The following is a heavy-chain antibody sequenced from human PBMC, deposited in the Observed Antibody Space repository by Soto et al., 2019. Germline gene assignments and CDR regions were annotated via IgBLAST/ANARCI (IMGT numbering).Heavy chain of an antibody. CDR3: AKDRTVRYFDWLLYRPNFDY. D-gene: IGHD3-9*01. J-gene: IGHJ4*02. Sequence: GGSLRLSCAASGFTFSSYAMSWVRQAPGKGLEWVSAISGSGGSTYYADSVKGRFTISRDNSKNTLYLQMNSLRAEDTAVYYCAKDRTVRYFDWLLYRPNFDYWGQGTLVTVSS. V-gene: IGHV3-23*01. CDR1: GFTFSSYA. CDR2: ISGSGGST.